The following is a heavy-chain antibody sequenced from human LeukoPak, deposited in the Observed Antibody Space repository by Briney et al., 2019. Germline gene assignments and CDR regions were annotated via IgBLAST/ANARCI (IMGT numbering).Heavy chain of an antibody. CDR3: ATEWSATVTGDAFDI. Sequence: PGGSLRLSCAASGFTFSSYAMSWVRQAPGKGLEWVSAISGSGGSTYYADSVKGRFTISRDNSKNTLYLQMNSLRAEDTAMYYCATEWSATVTGDAFDIWGQGRMVTVSS. CDR2: ISGSGGST. V-gene: IGHV3-23*01. D-gene: IGHD4-17*01. CDR1: GFTFSSYA. J-gene: IGHJ3*02.